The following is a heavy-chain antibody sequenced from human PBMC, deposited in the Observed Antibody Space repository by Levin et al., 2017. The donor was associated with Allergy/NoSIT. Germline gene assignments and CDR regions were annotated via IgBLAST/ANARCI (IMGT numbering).Heavy chain of an antibody. CDR2: INHSGST. CDR1: GGSFSGYY. D-gene: IGHD4-17*01. CDR3: ARTRAVTTFGD. Sequence: SQTLSLTCAVYGGSFSGYYWSWIRQPPGKGLEWIGEINHSGSTNYNPSLKSRVTISVDTSKNQFSLKLSSMTAADTAVYYCARTRAVTTFGDWGQGTLVTVSS. V-gene: IGHV4-34*01. J-gene: IGHJ4*02.